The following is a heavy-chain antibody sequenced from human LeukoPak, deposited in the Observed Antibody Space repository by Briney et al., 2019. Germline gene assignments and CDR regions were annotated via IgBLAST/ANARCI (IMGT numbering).Heavy chain of an antibody. D-gene: IGHD3-16*01. CDR2: INSDGSST. Sequence: GGSLRLSCAASGFTFSSYWMRWVRQAPGKGLVWVSRINSDGSSTSYADSVKGRFTISRDNAKNTLYLQMNSLRAEDTAVYYCARVSRTYYDYVWGSYVGAFDIWGQGTMVTVSS. J-gene: IGHJ3*02. CDR3: ARVSRTYYDYVWGSYVGAFDI. V-gene: IGHV3-74*01. CDR1: GFTFSSYW.